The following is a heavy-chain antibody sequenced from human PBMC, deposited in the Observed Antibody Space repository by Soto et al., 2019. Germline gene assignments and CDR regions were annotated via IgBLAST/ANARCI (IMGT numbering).Heavy chain of an antibody. V-gene: IGHV4-59*01. CDR3: ARGGGYDFRSSQAPPIDV. CDR1: GGSISDFY. Sequence: SETLSLTCNVSGGSISDFYWSWIRQSPGKRLEWIGYLYYTGSTNYNPALKSRVTISLDTSKNQFSLQVRSVTAADTAVYYCARGGGYDFRSSQAPPIDVWGQGTTVTVSS. J-gene: IGHJ6*02. CDR2: LYYTGST. D-gene: IGHD3-3*01.